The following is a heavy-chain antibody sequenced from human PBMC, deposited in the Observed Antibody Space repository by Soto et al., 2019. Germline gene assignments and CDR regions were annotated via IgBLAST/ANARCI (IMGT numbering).Heavy chain of an antibody. V-gene: IGHV3-30*18. CDR3: AEDGGVGQGGYFDY. J-gene: IGHJ4*02. Sequence: QVQLVESGGGVVQPGRSLRLSCAASGFTFSSYGMHWVRQAPGKGLEWVAVISYDGSNKYYADSVKGRFTISRDNSKNTLYLQMNSLRAEDTAVYYCAEDGGVGQGGYFDYWGQGTLVTVSS. CDR2: ISYDGSNK. CDR1: GFTFSSYG. D-gene: IGHD3-16*01.